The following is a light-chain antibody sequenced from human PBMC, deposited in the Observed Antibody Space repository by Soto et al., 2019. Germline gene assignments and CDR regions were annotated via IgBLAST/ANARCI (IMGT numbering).Light chain of an antibody. CDR2: VNSDGSH. Sequence: QSVLTQSPSASASLGGSVKLTCTLSSGHSNYAIAWHQQQPEKGPRYLMKVNSDGSHNKGDGIPDRFSGSSSGAERYLTISGLQSEDEADYYCQTWGTGIPVFGGGTQLTVL. V-gene: IGLV4-69*01. J-gene: IGLJ7*01. CDR1: SGHSNYA. CDR3: QTWGTGIPV.